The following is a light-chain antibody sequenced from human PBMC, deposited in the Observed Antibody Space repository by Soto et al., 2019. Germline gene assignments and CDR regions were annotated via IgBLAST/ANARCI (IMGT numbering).Light chain of an antibody. J-gene: IGKJ1*01. Sequence: DIQMTQSPSTLSASVGDRVTITCRASQGISSWLAWYQQKPGKAPKLLIYTASTLQSGVPSRFSGSGSGTEFTLAISSLQPDVFATYYCQQYNDNWTFGQGTKVEIK. V-gene: IGKV1-5*03. CDR1: QGISSW. CDR3: QQYNDNWT. CDR2: TAS.